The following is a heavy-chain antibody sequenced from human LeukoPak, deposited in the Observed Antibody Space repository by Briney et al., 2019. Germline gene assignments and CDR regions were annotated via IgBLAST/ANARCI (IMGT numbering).Heavy chain of an antibody. Sequence: GESLKISCKGSGYSFTNYWIAWVRQMPGKGLEWMGIIYPGDSDTRYSPSFQGQVTISADKSISTAYLQWSSLKASDTAMYYCARVMEGIAAAGTDAFDIWGQGTMVTVSS. CDR3: ARVMEGIAAAGTDAFDI. CDR1: GYSFTNYW. CDR2: IYPGDSDT. D-gene: IGHD6-13*01. V-gene: IGHV5-51*01. J-gene: IGHJ3*02.